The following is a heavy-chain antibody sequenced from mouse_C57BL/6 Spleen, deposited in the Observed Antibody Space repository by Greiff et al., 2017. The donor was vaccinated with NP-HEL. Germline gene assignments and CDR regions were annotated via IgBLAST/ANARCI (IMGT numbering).Heavy chain of an antibody. D-gene: IGHD1-1*01. J-gene: IGHJ3*01. CDR2: IWGVGST. CDR1: GFSLTSYG. CDR3: ARMGDDYGSSYGFAY. Sequence: QVQLKESGPGLVAPSQSLSITCTVSGFSLTSYGVDWVRQSPGKGLEWLGVIWGVGSTNYNSALKSRLSISKDNSKSQVFLKMNSLQTDDTAMYYCARMGDDYGSSYGFAYWGQGTLVTVSA. V-gene: IGHV2-6*01.